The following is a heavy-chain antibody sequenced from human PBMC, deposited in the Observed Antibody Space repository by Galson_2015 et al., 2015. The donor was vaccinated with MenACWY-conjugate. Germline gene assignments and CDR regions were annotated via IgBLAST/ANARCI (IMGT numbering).Heavy chain of an antibody. V-gene: IGHV3-7*03. Sequence: SLRLSCAASGFSLSYYWMSWVRQAPGKGLEWVANIKGDGSTEQYVDSVKGRFTISRDNAKNSLYLQMNSLRAEDTAVYYCARDESRALSDYWGQGTLVTVSS. D-gene: IGHD4/OR15-4a*01. J-gene: IGHJ4*02. CDR2: IKGDGSTE. CDR1: GFSLSYYW. CDR3: ARDESRALSDY.